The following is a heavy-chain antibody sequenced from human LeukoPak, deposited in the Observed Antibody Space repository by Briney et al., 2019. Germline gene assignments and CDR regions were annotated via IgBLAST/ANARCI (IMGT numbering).Heavy chain of an antibody. V-gene: IGHV1-2*02. Sequence: ASVKVSCKASGYTFTGYFMHWVRQAPGQGLEWLGWINPNSGGTNYAQKFQGRVTMTRDTSISTAYMELSRLRSDDTAVYYCARGGLYYYDSSGYYYDWFDPWGQGTLVTVSS. CDR1: GYTFTGYF. J-gene: IGHJ5*02. CDR2: INPNSGGT. D-gene: IGHD3-22*01. CDR3: ARGGLYYYDSSGYYYDWFDP.